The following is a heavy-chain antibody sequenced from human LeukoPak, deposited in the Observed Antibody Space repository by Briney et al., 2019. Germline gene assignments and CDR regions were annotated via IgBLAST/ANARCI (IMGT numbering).Heavy chain of an antibody. D-gene: IGHD6-19*01. CDR2: MNPNNGDT. CDR1: GYTFTSNH. J-gene: IGHJ1*01. V-gene: IGHV1-8*01. Sequence: ASGKVSCRASGYTFTSNHINWVRQATGQGPEWMAWMNPNNGDTGCAQKFQGRVTMTSDSSISTAYLELTSLRSEDTAVYYCARVGPYSSGYFDWGQGTPVTVSS. CDR3: ARVGPYSSGYFD.